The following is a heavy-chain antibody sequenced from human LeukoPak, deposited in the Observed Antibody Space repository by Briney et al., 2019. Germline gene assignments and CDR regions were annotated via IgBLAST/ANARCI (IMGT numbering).Heavy chain of an antibody. V-gene: IGHV3-72*01. CDR1: GYTFSDHY. CDR2: TRNKANNYAT. CDR3: ARGARGSQDY. Sequence: TGGSLRLSCAVSGYTFSDHYIDWVRQAPGKGLEWVGQTRNKANNYATQYAASVKGRFTISRDNSKNTLYLQMNSLRAEDTAVYYCARGARGSQDYWGQGTLVTVSS. J-gene: IGHJ4*02. D-gene: IGHD1-1*01.